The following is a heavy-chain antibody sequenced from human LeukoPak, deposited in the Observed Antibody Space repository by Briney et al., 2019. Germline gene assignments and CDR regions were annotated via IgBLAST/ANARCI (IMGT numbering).Heavy chain of an antibody. J-gene: IGHJ4*02. CDR1: GYIFTSYG. D-gene: IGHD1-26*01. CDR3: ARASRSGSYSDFDY. V-gene: IGHV1-18*01. Sequence: GASVKVSCKASGYIFTSYGISWVRQAPGQGLEWMGWISAYNGNTNYAQKLQGRVTMTTDTSTSTAYMELRSLRSDDTAVYYCARASRSGSYSDFDYWGQGTLVTVSS. CDR2: ISAYNGNT.